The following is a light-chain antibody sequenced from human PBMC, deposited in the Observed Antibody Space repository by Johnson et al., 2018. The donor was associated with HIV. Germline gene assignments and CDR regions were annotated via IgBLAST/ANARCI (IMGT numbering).Light chain of an antibody. CDR2: DNN. V-gene: IGLV1-51*01. Sequence: QSVLTQPPSVSAAPGQKVTVSCSGSSSNIGNNFVSWYQQVPGTAPKLLIYDNNKRPSGIPDRFSGSKSGTSATLGITGLQTGDEAGYYCGTWDSSLSAYVIGTGTKVTVI. J-gene: IGLJ1*01. CDR3: GTWDSSLSAYV. CDR1: SSNIGNNF.